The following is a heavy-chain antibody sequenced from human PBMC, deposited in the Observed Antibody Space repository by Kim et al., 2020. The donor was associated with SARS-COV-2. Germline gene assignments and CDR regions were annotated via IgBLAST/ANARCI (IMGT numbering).Heavy chain of an antibody. Sequence: GGSLRLSCAASGFTFSSYDMHWVRQATGKGLEWVSAIGTAGDTYYPGSVKGRFTISRENAKNSLYLQMNSLRAGDTAVYYCARATELGGDVRGYVGMDVWGQGTTVTVSS. J-gene: IGHJ6*02. D-gene: IGHD3-16*01. CDR2: IGTAGDT. CDR1: GFTFSSYD. V-gene: IGHV3-13*01. CDR3: ARATELGGDVRGYVGMDV.